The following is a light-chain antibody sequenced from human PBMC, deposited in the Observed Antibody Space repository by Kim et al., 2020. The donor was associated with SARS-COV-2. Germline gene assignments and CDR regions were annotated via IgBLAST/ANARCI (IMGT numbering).Light chain of an antibody. J-gene: IGLJ3*02. Sequence: QSALTQPRSVSGSPGQSVTISCAGTTSDVGRYDYVSWYQQCPGKAPQLLIYDVSERPSGVPDRFSGAKSGSTASLTISGLQADDEADYYCCSYAGRYTWLFGGGTKVTVL. CDR2: DVS. CDR1: TSDVGRYDY. CDR3: CSYAGRYTWL. V-gene: IGLV2-11*01.